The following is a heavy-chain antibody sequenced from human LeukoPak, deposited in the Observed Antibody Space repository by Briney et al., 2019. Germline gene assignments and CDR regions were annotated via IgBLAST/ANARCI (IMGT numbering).Heavy chain of an antibody. D-gene: IGHD4-11*01. CDR2: IDWTDAK. J-gene: IGHJ6*02. Sequence: SGPALVKPTQTLTLTCTFSGFSLGSNATCVGWIRQSPGKALEWLALIDWTDAKYYSTSLKTRLTISKDTSRNQVVLTMTNVDPVDTATYYCARIRRTSVSSSKGTSYYYFGMDVWGQGTTVTVSS. V-gene: IGHV2-70*01. CDR3: ARIRRTSVSSSKGTSYYYFGMDV. CDR1: GFSLGSNATC.